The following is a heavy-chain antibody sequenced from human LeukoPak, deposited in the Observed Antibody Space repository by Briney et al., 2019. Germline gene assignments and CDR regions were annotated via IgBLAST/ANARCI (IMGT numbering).Heavy chain of an antibody. CDR2: ISVGANAM. D-gene: IGHD2-15*01. CDR3: ARKTDRPGEVGRDRFFDL. V-gene: IGHV3-48*03. CDR1: GFTFSAYE. Sequence: GGSLRLSCAASGFTFSAYEMTWVRLAPGKGLEWPSYISVGANAMNYADSVRGRFTTSRDDAKNSVYLQMNSLRDEDTAIYYCARKTDRPGEVGRDRFFDLWGRGTLVTVSS. J-gene: IGHJ2*01.